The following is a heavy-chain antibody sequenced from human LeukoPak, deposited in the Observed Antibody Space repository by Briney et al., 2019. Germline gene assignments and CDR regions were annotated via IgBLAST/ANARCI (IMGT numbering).Heavy chain of an antibody. CDR3: ARRIWFGEPQFDY. CDR1: GYTFTGYY. J-gene: IGHJ4*02. Sequence: GASVKVSCKASGYTFTGYYIHWVRQAPGQGLEWMGWINSNTGGTDYAQNFQGRVTMTRDTSINTAYMELSSLKSDGTAVYYCARRIWFGEPQFDYWGQGTLVTVSS. CDR2: INSNTGGT. V-gene: IGHV1-2*02. D-gene: IGHD3-10*01.